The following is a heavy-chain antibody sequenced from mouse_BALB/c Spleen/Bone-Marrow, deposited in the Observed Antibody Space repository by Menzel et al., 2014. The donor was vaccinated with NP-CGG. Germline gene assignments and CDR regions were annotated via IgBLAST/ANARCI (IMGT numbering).Heavy chain of an antibody. CDR1: GFTFSSYG. V-gene: IGHV5-6-3*01. CDR3: VRGNYGNDVDYFDF. CDR2: INSNGGST. Sequence: EVNVVESGGGLVQPGGSLKLSSAASGFTFSSYGMSWVRQTPDKRLELVATINSNGGSTYYPDSVKGRFTISRDTAKKTLYLQMSSLKSEETAMYYCVRGNYGNDVDYFDFWGQGTTLTVSS. J-gene: IGHJ2*01. D-gene: IGHD2-2*01.